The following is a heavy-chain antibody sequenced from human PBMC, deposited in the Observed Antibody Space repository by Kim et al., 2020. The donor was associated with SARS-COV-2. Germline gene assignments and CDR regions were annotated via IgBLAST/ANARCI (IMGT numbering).Heavy chain of an antibody. D-gene: IGHD5-12*01. Sequence: SIKCRVTIPVDTSKNQFSLKLSSVTAADTAVYYGARHCRGWLQLNPNQFDYWGQGTLVTVSS. CDR3: ARHCRGWLQLNPNQFDY. J-gene: IGHJ4*02. V-gene: IGHV4-39*01.